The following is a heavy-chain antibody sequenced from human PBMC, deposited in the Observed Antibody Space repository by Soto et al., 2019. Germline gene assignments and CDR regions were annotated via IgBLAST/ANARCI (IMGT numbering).Heavy chain of an antibody. CDR2: ISANGQGI. J-gene: IGHJ4*02. Sequence: GGSLRLSCAASGFTFSTYALSWVRQAPGKGLEWVSAISANGQGIYYADSVRGRFTTSRDNSKNTIFLHMDSLRAEDTAVYCCAKDRNYPRDQFHYWGQGTLVTVSS. CDR1: GFTFSTYA. V-gene: IGHV3-23*01. D-gene: IGHD1-7*01. CDR3: AKDRNYPRDQFHY.